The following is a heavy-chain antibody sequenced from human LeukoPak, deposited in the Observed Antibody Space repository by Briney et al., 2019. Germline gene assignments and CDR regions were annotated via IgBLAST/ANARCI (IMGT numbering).Heavy chain of an antibody. CDR1: GGSISSYY. CDR2: IYYSGRT. Sequence: SETLSLTCSVSGGSISSYYWSWIRQPPGKGLEWIGYIYYSGRTNYNPSLKSRVTISVDTSKNQFSLTLSSVTAADTAVYYCARELYSSSWYGFWGYWGQGTLVTVSS. D-gene: IGHD6-13*01. CDR3: ARELYSSSWYGFWGY. J-gene: IGHJ4*02. V-gene: IGHV4-59*01.